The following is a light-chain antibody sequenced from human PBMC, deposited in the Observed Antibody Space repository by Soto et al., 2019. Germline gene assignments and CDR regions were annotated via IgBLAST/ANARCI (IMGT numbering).Light chain of an antibody. CDR2: AAS. Sequence: EIVMTQSPATLSVSPGERATLSCRASQSIGDNLAWYQQKPGQAPRLLIYAASTRATGIPARISGSGSGTEFTLTISSLQSEDFAVYYCQQYDNWPKTFGQGTKVDIK. CDR3: QQYDNWPKT. J-gene: IGKJ1*01. V-gene: IGKV3-15*01. CDR1: QSIGDN.